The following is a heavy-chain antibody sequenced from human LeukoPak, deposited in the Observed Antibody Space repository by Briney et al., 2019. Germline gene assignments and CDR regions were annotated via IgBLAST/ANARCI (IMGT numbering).Heavy chain of an antibody. Sequence: GGSLRLSCAASGFTFSSYGMSWVRQAPGKGLEWVSTISGSGGSTYYADSVKGRFTISRDNSKNTLYLQMNSLRAEDTALYYCVKDRTPYSGYDPEAFDIWGQGTMVIVSS. CDR2: ISGSGGST. V-gene: IGHV3-23*01. J-gene: IGHJ3*02. CDR3: VKDRTPYSGYDPEAFDI. CDR1: GFTFSSYG. D-gene: IGHD5-12*01.